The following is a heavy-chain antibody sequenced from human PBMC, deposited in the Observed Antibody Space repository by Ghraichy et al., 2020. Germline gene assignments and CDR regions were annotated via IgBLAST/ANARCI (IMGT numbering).Heavy chain of an antibody. CDR1: GFTFDDYA. D-gene: IGHD3-3*01. Sequence: SLNISCAASGFTFDDYAMHWVRQAPGKGLEWVSGISWNSGSIGYADSVKGRFTISRDNAKNSLYLQMNSLRAEDTALYYCAKDLDLNPTWSSYFDYWGQGTLVTVSS. J-gene: IGHJ4*02. CDR3: AKDLDLNPTWSSYFDY. CDR2: ISWNSGSI. V-gene: IGHV3-9*01.